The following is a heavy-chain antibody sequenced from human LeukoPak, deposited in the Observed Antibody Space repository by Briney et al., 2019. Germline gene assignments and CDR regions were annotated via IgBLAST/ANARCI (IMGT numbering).Heavy chain of an antibody. Sequence: GGSLRLSCAASGFTFSSQWMHWVRQAPGEGLVWVSRINTDGGTTTYADSVKGRFTISRDNAENTVFLQMSSLRVEDTAVYYCVRGVGSSDYWGQGTLVTVSS. D-gene: IGHD1-26*01. CDR3: VRGVGSSDY. J-gene: IGHJ4*02. CDR1: GFTFSSQW. CDR2: INTDGGTT. V-gene: IGHV3-74*01.